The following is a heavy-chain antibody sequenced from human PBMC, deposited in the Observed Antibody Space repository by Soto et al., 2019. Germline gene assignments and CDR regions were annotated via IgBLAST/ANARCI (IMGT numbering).Heavy chain of an antibody. CDR3: ARVGSGYYYINYYYGMDV. Sequence: SVKVSCKASGGTFSSYAISWVRRAPGQGLEWMGGIIPIFGTANYAQKFQGRVTITADESTSTAYMELSSLRSEDTAVYYCARVGSGYYYINYYYGMDVWGQGTMVTVSS. J-gene: IGHJ6*02. CDR2: IIPIFGTA. CDR1: GGTFSSYA. D-gene: IGHD3-22*01. V-gene: IGHV1-69*13.